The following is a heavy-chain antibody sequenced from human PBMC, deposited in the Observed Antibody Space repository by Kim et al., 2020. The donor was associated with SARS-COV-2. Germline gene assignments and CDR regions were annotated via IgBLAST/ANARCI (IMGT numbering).Heavy chain of an antibody. Sequence: TNYAQKHKGRLTMTTDTSTSTVYMELRSMRSDDTAIYYCARSGPSITGFDYWGQGTLVTVSS. CDR2: T. J-gene: IGHJ4*02. V-gene: IGHV1-18*01. CDR3: ARSGPSITGFDY. D-gene: IGHD1-20*01.